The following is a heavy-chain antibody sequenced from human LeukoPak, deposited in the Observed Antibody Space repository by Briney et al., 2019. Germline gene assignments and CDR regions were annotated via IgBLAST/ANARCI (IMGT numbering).Heavy chain of an antibody. J-gene: IGHJ4*02. D-gene: IGHD2-2*02. CDR3: ARETGSCISTGCYTGPCDY. CDR1: GGSITSNY. V-gene: IGHV4-4*07. Sequence: PSETLSLTCTVSGGSITSNYWSWIRQPAGKGLEWIGRIYTSGSTNYNPSLKGRVSMSVDTSKNQFSLKLSSVTAADTAVYYCARETGSCISTGCYTGPCDYWGQGALVTVSS. CDR2: IYTSGST.